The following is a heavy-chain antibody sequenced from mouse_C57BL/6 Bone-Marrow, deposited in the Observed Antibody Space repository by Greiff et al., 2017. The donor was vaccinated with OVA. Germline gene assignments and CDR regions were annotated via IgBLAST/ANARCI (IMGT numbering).Heavy chain of an antibody. CDR1: GYAFSSSW. D-gene: IGHD1-1*01. J-gene: IGHJ2*01. V-gene: IGHV1-82*01. CDR3: ARKDYGREYYFDD. CDR2: IYPGDGDT. Sequence: QVQLQQSGPELVKPGASVKISCKASGYAFSSSWMNWVKQRPGKGLEWIGRIYPGDGDTNYNGKFKGKATLTADKSSSTAYMQLSSLTSEDSAVYFCARKDYGREYYFDDWGQGTTLTVSS.